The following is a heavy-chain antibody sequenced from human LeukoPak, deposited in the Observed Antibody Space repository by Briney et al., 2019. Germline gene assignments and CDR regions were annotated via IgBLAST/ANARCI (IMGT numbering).Heavy chain of an antibody. CDR2: ISWNSGTI. V-gene: IGHV3-9*01. CDR3: ARGASGYDFDY. Sequence: GRSLRLSCAASGFTFDDYGMHWVRQIPGKGLEWVSGISWNSGTIGYADSVKGRFTISRDNAKNSLYLQMNSLRVEDTAVYYCARGASGYDFDYWGQGTLVTVSS. CDR1: GFTFDDYG. D-gene: IGHD5-12*01. J-gene: IGHJ4*02.